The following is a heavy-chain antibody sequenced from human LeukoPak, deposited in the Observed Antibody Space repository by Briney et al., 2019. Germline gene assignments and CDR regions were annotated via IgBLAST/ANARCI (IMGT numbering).Heavy chain of an antibody. CDR2: IYTSGST. J-gene: IGHJ4*02. CDR3: AREGIAAAVDY. D-gene: IGHD6-13*01. V-gene: IGHV4-61*02. CDR1: GGSISSGSYY. Sequence: SETLSLTCTVSGGSISSGSYYWSWIRQPAGKGLEWIGRIYTSGSTNYNPSLKSRVTISVDTSKNQFSLKLSSVTAADTAVYYCAREGIAAAVDYWGQGTLVTVSS.